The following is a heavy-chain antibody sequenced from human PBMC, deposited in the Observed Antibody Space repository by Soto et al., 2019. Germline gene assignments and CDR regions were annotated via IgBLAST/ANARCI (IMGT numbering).Heavy chain of an antibody. CDR2: IYHSGST. CDR3: AKGGTAAGPTSIDY. V-gene: IGHV4-30-2*01. D-gene: IGHD6-13*01. J-gene: IGHJ4*02. CDR1: GGSISSGGYS. Sequence: PSETLSLTCAVSGGSISSGGYSWSWIRQPPGKGLEWIGYIYHSGSTYYNPSLKSRVTISVDWSKNQFSLKLSSVTAADTAVYYCAKGGTAAGPTSIDYWGQGTLVTVSS.